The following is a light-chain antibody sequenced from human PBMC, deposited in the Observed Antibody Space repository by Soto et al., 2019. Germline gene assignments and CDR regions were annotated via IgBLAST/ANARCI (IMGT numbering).Light chain of an antibody. Sequence: QSALTQPASVSGSPGQSSTISCTGTSSDVGTYNSVSWYQQYPGKAPKLMIHDVSNRPSGVSNRFSGSKSGNTASLTISGLQAEYEADYDCSSYTSSSSYDFGSGTNLPVL. CDR3: SSYTSSSSYD. CDR2: DVS. CDR1: SSDVGTYNS. J-gene: IGLJ1*01. V-gene: IGLV2-14*01.